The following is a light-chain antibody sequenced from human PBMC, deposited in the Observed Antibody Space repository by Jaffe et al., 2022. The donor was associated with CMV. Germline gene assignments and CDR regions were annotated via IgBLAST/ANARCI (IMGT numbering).Light chain of an antibody. V-gene: IGKV3-11*01. CDR2: DTS. CDR3: QQRSSWPLT. J-gene: IGKJ4*01. CDR1: QSVRSY. Sequence: EIVLTQSPATLSLSPGERATLSCRASQSVRSYLGWYQQKLGQAPRLLIYDTSNRATGIPARFSGSGSGTDFTLTISSLEPEDFAVYYCQQRSSWPLTFGGGTKVEIK.